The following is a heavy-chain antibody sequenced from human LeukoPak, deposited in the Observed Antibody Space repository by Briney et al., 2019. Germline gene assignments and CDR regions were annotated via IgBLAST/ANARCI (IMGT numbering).Heavy chain of an antibody. D-gene: IGHD6-13*01. Sequence: GASVKVPXKASGGTFSSYTIGWMRQAPGQGLEWIGRIIPILGIANYAQKFQGRVTITADKSTSTAYMELSSLRSEDTAVYYCAREAYSSPGLLPPYYYYYMDVWSKGTTVTVSS. J-gene: IGHJ6*03. CDR3: AREAYSSPGLLPPYYYYYMDV. V-gene: IGHV1-69*04. CDR1: GGTFSSYT. CDR2: IIPILGIA.